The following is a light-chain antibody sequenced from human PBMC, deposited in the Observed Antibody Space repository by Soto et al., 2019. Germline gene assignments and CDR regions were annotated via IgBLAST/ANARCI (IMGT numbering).Light chain of an antibody. CDR3: QQSDTFPAT. Sequence: DIQMTQSPSSVSASVGDRVTITCRARPCIRSWLAWYQQRPGKAPKLLISAASSVKSAVPSRFSGSGSGTDFPITISSLPPDDFATDYCQQSDTFPATFGGGTKVEIK. V-gene: IGKV1D-12*01. CDR2: AAS. J-gene: IGKJ4*01. CDR1: PCIRSW.